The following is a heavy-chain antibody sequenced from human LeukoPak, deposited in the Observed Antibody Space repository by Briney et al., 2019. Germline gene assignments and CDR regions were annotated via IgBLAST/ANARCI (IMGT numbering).Heavy chain of an antibody. D-gene: IGHD2-2*02. V-gene: IGHV3-23*01. CDR2: ISGSGGST. J-gene: IGHJ4*02. Sequence: GGSLRLSRAASGFTFSSYAMSWVRQAPGKGLEWVSAISGSGGSTYYADSVKGRFTISRDNSKNTLYLQMNSLRAEDTAVYYCVTGRYCSSTSCYTGLGYFDYWGQGTLVTVSS. CDR1: GFTFSSYA. CDR3: VTGRYCSSTSCYTGLGYFDY.